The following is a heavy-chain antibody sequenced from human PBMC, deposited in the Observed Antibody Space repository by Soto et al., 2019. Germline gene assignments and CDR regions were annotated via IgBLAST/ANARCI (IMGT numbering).Heavy chain of an antibody. J-gene: IGHJ4*02. CDR1: RPSPIILS. Sequence: PETMSPACLLYRPSPIILSRSWNSQPPKKGLGWIGEINPSETTNNNPTLKTDVTISVDTPKNQLTLNLSSVTATARPVYSCARAIDYCIIWYPFDYWGQGALVTVSS. CDR3: ARAIDYCIIWYPFDY. CDR2: INPSETT. V-gene: IGHV4-34*01. D-gene: IGHD2-15*01.